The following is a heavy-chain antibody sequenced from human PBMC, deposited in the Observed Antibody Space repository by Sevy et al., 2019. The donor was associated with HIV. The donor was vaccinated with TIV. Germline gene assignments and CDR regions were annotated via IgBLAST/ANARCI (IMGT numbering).Heavy chain of an antibody. V-gene: IGHV1-24*01. J-gene: IGHJ4*02. D-gene: IGHD3-22*01. CDR3: ATTYDYYDSSGSPFDY. CDR1: GYTLSELS. CDR2: FDPEDDET. Sequence: ASVKVSCMVSGYTLSELSMHWVRQAPGKGLEWMGSFDPEDDETIYAQKFQGRVTMTDDTSTDTANMELNNLRSEDTAVYYCATTYDYYDSSGSPFDYWGQGTLVTVSS.